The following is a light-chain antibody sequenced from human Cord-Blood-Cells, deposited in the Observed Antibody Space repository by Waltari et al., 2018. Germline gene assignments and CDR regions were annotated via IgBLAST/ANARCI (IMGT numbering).Light chain of an antibody. J-gene: IGLJ3*02. CDR2: DVS. CDR3: SSYTSSSTV. V-gene: IGLV2-14*03. Sequence: QSALIQTASVSGSPGQSITISCPGTSSDVGSSNYVPWYQPHPDKAPQHMIYDVSTGPSGVSIRFSCSKSGNTASLTIFGLQAEDEADYYCSSYTSSSTVFGGGTKLTVL. CDR1: SSDVGSSNY.